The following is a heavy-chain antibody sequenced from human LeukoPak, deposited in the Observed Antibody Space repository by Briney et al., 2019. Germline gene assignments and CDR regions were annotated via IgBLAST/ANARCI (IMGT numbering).Heavy chain of an antibody. D-gene: IGHD3-22*01. J-gene: IGHJ4*02. CDR2: ISGSGGST. CDR1: GFTVSSNY. Sequence: GGSLRLSCAASGFTVSSNYMSRVRQAPGKGLEWVSAISGSGGSTYYADSVKGRFTISRDNSKNTLYLQMNSLRAEDTAVYYCAKDSPYYYDSSGPFDYWGQGTLVTVSS. V-gene: IGHV3-23*01. CDR3: AKDSPYYYDSSGPFDY.